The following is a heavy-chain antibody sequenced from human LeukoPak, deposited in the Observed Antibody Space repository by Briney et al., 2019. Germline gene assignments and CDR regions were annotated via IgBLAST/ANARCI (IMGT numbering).Heavy chain of an antibody. J-gene: IGHJ4*02. D-gene: IGHD2-21*01. CDR3: ARGVVIAPQTFDY. V-gene: IGHV4-59*01. Sequence: TSETLSLTCTVSGGSISSYYWSWIRQPPGKGLEWIGYIYYSGSTNYNPSLKSRVTISVDTSKNQFSLKLSSVTAADTAVYYCARGVVIAPQTFDYWGQGTLVTVSS. CDR2: IYYSGST. CDR1: GGSISSYY.